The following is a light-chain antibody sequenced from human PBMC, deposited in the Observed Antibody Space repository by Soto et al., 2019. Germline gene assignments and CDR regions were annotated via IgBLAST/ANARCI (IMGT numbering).Light chain of an antibody. CDR3: QHMRT. Sequence: DIRITQSPSTLCASIGDRVTITCRASQNINNWIAWYQQKPGKAPKFLIYDASTLESGVPSRFSGSGFGTEFSLTISSLQPDDFGSYYCQHMRTFGQGTKVDIK. CDR1: QNINNW. J-gene: IGKJ1*01. CDR2: DAS. V-gene: IGKV1-5*01.